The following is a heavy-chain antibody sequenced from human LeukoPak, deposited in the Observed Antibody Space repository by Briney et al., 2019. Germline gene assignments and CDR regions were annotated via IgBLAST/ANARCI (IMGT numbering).Heavy chain of an antibody. CDR1: GGSISSRSYY. V-gene: IGHV4-39*07. J-gene: IGHJ4*02. CDR3: ARDLSVPAANDY. CDR2: IYHSGST. D-gene: IGHD2-2*01. Sequence: SETLSLTCTVSGGSISSRSYYWGWIRQPPGKGLEWIGYIYHSGSTNYNPSLKSRVTISVDKSKNQFSLKLSSVTAADTAVYYCARDLSVPAANDYWGQGTLVTVSS.